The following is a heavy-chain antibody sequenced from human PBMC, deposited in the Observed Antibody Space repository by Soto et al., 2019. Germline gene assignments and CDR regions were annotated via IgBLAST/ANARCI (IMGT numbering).Heavy chain of an antibody. CDR1: GYTLTSYG. Sequence: ASVKVSCKASGYTLTSYGISWVRQASGQGLEWMGWISAYNGNTNYAQKLQGRVTMTTDTSTSTAYMELRSLRSDDTAVYYCARGIAVAGTEYDAFDIWGQGTMVTVSS. CDR2: ISAYNGNT. D-gene: IGHD6-19*01. J-gene: IGHJ3*02. V-gene: IGHV1-18*01. CDR3: ARGIAVAGTEYDAFDI.